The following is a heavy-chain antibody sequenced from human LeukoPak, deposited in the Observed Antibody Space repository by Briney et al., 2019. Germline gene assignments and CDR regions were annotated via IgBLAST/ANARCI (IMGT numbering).Heavy chain of an antibody. CDR3: ARASDNWGSTVLDY. V-gene: IGHV3-11*04. Sequence: GGSLRLSCAAPGFTFSDYYMSWIRQAPGKGLEWISYISTGGGTICYADSVRGRFTVSRDNAKNSLYLQMNSLRAEDTAVYYCARASDNWGSTVLDYWGQGSLVIVSS. CDR2: ISTGGGTI. D-gene: IGHD7-27*01. J-gene: IGHJ4*02. CDR1: GFTFSDYY.